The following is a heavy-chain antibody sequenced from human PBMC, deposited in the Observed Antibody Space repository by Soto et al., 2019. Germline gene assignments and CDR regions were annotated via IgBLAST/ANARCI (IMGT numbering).Heavy chain of an antibody. Sequence: GDSVYSNSAGWNWSRRSASRGLEWLGRTYYRSKWYNDYAVSVKSRITINPDTSKNQFSLQLNSVTPEDTAVYYCARGWYYYYYGMDVWGQGTTVTVSS. D-gene: IGHD6-13*01. V-gene: IGHV6-1*01. CDR3: ARGWYYYYYGMDV. CDR2: TYYRSKWYN. J-gene: IGHJ6*02. CDR1: GDSVYSNSAG.